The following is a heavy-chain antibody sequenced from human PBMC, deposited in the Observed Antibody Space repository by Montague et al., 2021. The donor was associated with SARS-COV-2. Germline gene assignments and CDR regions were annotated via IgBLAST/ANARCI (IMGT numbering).Heavy chain of an antibody. CDR3: AGDRGRFWHFDL. V-gene: IGHV4-61*01. CDR1: GGSITDRTYY. CDR2: IYYSGST. D-gene: IGHD5-12*01. J-gene: IGHJ2*01. Sequence: SETLSLTCSVSGGSITDRTYYWGCIRQSPGKGLEWIGYIYYSGSTKYNPSLKSRVTISVDTSKSQMSLRLNSVTAADTAVYYCAGDRGRFWHFDLWGRGTLVTVSS.